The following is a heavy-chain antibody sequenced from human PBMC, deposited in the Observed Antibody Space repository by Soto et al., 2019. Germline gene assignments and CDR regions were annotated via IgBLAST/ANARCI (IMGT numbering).Heavy chain of an antibody. CDR2: MYYSGST. D-gene: IGHD1-26*01. J-gene: IGHJ4*02. CDR3: ARAWGFYFDF. Sequence: SETLSLTCTVSGGSVSSGSYYWSWIRQPPGKGLEWIGYMYYSGSTNYNPSLKSRVTISVDTSKNQFSLKLSSVTAADTAVYYCARAWGFYFDFWARGILVTVSS. V-gene: IGHV4-61*01. CDR1: GGSVSSGSYY.